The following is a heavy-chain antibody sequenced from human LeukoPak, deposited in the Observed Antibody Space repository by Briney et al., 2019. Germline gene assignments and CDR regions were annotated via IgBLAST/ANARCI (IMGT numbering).Heavy chain of an antibody. CDR3: ARRSVGAADFDN. CDR2: ISGSGDTT. CDR1: GFTFSSYS. D-gene: IGHD1-26*01. Sequence: GGSLRLSCAASGFTFSSYSMNWVRQAPGKGLEWVSGISGSGDTTDYAESVKGRFTISRDNSKNTLWLQVNSLRDEDTAIYYCARRSVGAADFDNWGQGTLVTVSS. V-gene: IGHV3-23*01. J-gene: IGHJ4*02.